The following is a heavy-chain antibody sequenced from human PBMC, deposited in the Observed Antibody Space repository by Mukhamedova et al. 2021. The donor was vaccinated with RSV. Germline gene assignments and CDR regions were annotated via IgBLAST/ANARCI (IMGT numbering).Heavy chain of an antibody. J-gene: IGHJ3*02. V-gene: IGHV5-51*01. Sequence: SPSFQGQVTISADKSISTAYLQWSSLKASDTAMYYCARTLWFGTYAFDIWGQGTIVTVSS. D-gene: IGHD3-10*01. CDR3: ARTLWFGTYAFDI.